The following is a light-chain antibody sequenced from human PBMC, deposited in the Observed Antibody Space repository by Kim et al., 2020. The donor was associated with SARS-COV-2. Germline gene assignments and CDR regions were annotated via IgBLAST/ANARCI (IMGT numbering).Light chain of an antibody. V-gene: IGLV3-19*01. J-gene: IGLJ2*01. CDR2: GRN. Sequence: SSELTQDPAVSVALGQTVRITCQGDSLRSYYATWYQQKPRQAPLLVIFGRNNRPSGIPDRFSGSTSGNTASLTISGDQAEDEADFYCQSRDSGGNVVFGGGTKLTVL. CDR3: QSRDSGGNVV. CDR1: SLRSYY.